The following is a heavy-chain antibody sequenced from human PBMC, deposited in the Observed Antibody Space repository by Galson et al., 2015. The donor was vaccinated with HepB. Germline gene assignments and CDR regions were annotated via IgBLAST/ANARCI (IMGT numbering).Heavy chain of an antibody. CDR2: MSGSGRTT. CDR3: AIAEAPDY. CDR1: GFTFSKYA. J-gene: IGHJ4*02. V-gene: IGHV3-23*01. Sequence: SLRLSCAASGFTFSKYALSWVRQAPGRGLECVSGMSGSGRTTYYADSVKGRFTISRDNSKNTLCLQMNSLRVEDTAIYYCAIAEAPDYWGQGTLVAVSS.